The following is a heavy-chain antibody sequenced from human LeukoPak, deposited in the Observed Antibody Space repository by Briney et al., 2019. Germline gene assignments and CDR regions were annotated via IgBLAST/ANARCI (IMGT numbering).Heavy chain of an antibody. J-gene: IGHJ6*03. CDR2: MNPNSGNT. V-gene: IGHV1-8*01. CDR1: GYTFTSYD. Sequence: ASVKVSCKASGYTFTSYDINWVRQATGQGLEWMGWMNPNSGNTGYAQKFQGRVTMTRNTSISTAYMELSSLRSEDTAVYYCARAVRVVPAANIPLYYMDVWGKGTTVTVS. CDR3: ARAVRVVPAANIPLYYMDV. D-gene: IGHD2-2*01.